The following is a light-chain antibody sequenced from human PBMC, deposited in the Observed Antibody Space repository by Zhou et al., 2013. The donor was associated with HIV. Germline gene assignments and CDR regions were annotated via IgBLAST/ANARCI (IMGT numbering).Light chain of an antibody. Sequence: QSALTQPASVSGSPGQSIAISCTGTSSDVGSYNRVSWYQQSPGTGPKLMIYEVSNRPSGVPDRFSGSKSGNTASLTISGLQAEDEADYYCSPYSSSSTLYVFGTGTKVTV. CDR2: EVS. CDR3: SPYSSSSTLYV. CDR1: SSDVGSYNR. J-gene: IGLJ1*01. V-gene: IGLV2-18*02.